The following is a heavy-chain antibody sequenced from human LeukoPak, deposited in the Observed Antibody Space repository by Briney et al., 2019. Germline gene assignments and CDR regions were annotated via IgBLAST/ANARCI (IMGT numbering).Heavy chain of an antibody. D-gene: IGHD2-15*01. J-gene: IGHJ4*02. CDR3: ANPQSSGGGYYDY. V-gene: IGHV3-33*06. CDR2: IWNDGSKK. Sequence: PGGSLRLSCAASGFTFSTYGMYWVRQAPGKGLEWAALIWNDGSKKYYADSVKGRFTISRDNSKNTLYLQMNSLRAEDTAVYYCANPQSSGGGYYDYWGQGTLVTVSS. CDR1: GFTFSTYG.